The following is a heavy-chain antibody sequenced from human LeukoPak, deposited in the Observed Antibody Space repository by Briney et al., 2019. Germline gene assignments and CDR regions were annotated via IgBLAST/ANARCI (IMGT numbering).Heavy chain of an antibody. J-gene: IGHJ4*02. Sequence: ASVKVSRMASGYTFTSCGISWVRQAPGQGLEWMRWISAYNGNTNYAQKLQGRVTMTTDTSTSTAYMELRSLRSDDTAVYYCARDPANVRGVSGHWGQGTLVTVSS. CDR2: ISAYNGNT. D-gene: IGHD3-10*02. CDR1: GYTFTSCG. CDR3: ARDPANVRGVSGH. V-gene: IGHV1-18*01.